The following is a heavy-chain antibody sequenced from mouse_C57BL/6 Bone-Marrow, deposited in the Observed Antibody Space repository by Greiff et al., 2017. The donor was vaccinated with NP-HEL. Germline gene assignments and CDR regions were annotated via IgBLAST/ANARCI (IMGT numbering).Heavy chain of an antibody. D-gene: IGHD1-1*01. CDR3: ARRLYYYGSSKDYFDY. CDR1: GYTFTSYW. V-gene: IGHV1-55*01. Sequence: QVQLKQPGAELVKPGASVKMSCKASGYTFTSYWITWVKQRPGQGLEWIGDIYPGSGSTNYNEKFKSKATLTVDTSSSTAYMQLSSLTSEDSAVYYCARRLYYYGSSKDYFDYWGQGTTLTVSS. CDR2: IYPGSGST. J-gene: IGHJ2*01.